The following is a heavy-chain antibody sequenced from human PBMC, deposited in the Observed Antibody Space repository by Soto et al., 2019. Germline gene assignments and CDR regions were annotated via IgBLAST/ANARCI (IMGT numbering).Heavy chain of an antibody. J-gene: IGHJ4*02. D-gene: IGHD4-17*01. CDR1: GYTFTSFG. Sequence: QFQLLQSGPEVKKPGASVRLSCKASGYTFTSFGLSWVRQPPGQGPEWMGWISPETGTTTYAHKLQGRITMTTETSSVTAYRDLRSLRSDDTGVYYCTRDLFCISTETVTADGYWGQGTLVSVS. CDR2: ISPETGTT. V-gene: IGHV1-18*01. CDR3: TRDLFCISTETVTADGY.